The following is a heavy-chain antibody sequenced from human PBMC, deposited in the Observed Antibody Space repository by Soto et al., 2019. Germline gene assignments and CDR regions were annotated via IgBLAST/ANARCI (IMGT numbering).Heavy chain of an antibody. CDR2: ISAYNGNT. CDR1: GYTFTSYG. J-gene: IGHJ3*02. D-gene: IGHD2-2*01. Sequence: QVQLVQSGAEVKKPGASVKVSCKASGYTFTSYGISWVRQAPGQGLEWMGWISAYNGNTNYAQKLQGRVTMTTDTSTSTAYMELRSLKSDDTAVYYCARDLSGVSAGDDAFDIWGQGTMVTVSS. V-gene: IGHV1-18*01. CDR3: ARDLSGVSAGDDAFDI.